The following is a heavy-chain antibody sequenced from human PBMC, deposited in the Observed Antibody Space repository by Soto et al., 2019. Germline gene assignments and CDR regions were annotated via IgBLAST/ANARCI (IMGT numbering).Heavy chain of an antibody. D-gene: IGHD2-15*01. CDR1: GFTFSSYG. V-gene: IGHV3-33*01. Sequence: GGSLRLSCAASGFTFSSYGMHWVRQAPGKGLEWVAVIWYDGSNKYYADSVKGRFTISRDNSKNTLYLQMNSLRAEDTAVYYCARDGSGGISVLFDPWGYGTLATVSS. J-gene: IGHJ5*02. CDR3: ARDGSGGISVLFDP. CDR2: IWYDGSNK.